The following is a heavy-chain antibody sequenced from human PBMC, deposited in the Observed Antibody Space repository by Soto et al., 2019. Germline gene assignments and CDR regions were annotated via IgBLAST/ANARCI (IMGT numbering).Heavy chain of an antibody. CDR3: ARVKDIVATISSDAFDI. CDR1: GGSINNYY. J-gene: IGHJ3*02. CDR2: IYYSGRT. V-gene: IGHV4-59*08. Sequence: PSETLSLTCTVSGGSINNYYWSWIRQPPGKGLEWIGYIYYSGRTSYNPSLKSRVTISVDTSKNQFSLKLSSVTAADTAVYYCARVKDIVATISSDAFDIWGQGTMVT. D-gene: IGHD5-12*01.